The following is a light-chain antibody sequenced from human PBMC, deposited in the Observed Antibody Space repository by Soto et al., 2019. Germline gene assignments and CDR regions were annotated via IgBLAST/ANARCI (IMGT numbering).Light chain of an antibody. CDR3: SSYTSSSTLEV. CDR2: DVS. CDR1: SSDVGGYNY. V-gene: IGLV2-14*01. J-gene: IGLJ2*01. Sequence: QSALTQPASVSGSPGQSITISCTGTSSDVGGYNYVSWYQQHPGKAPKLMIYDVSNRPSGVSNRFSGSKSGNTASLTISGLQAEDEADYYCSSYTSSSTLEVFGGGTKLTRP.